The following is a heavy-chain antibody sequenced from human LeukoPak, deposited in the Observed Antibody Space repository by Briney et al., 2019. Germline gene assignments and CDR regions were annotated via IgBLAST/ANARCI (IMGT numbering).Heavy chain of an antibody. Sequence: SETLSLTCTVSGGSISSYYWSWIRQPPGKGLEWIGYTYYSGSTNYDPSLTSRVTMSVDTSKNQFSLKLSSVTAADTAVYYCARYSLYDYVWGSHRQTFAFDYWGQGTRVTVSS. D-gene: IGHD3-16*02. CDR2: TYYSGST. CDR3: ARYSLYDYVWGSHRQTFAFDY. CDR1: GGSISSYY. V-gene: IGHV4-59*01. J-gene: IGHJ4*02.